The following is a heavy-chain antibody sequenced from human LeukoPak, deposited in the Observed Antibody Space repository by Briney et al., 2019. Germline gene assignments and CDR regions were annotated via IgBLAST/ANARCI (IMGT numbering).Heavy chain of an antibody. Sequence: GESLRISCKGSGFIFNTYWISWVRQMPGKGLEWMGIVDPTDSDVDYSPSFQGHVTISSDTSTSTVYLQWSSLKASDTAVYCCARRARYHSSFPLDFWGQGTQVIVSS. CDR1: GFIFNTYW. V-gene: IGHV5-10-1*01. CDR2: VDPTDSDV. CDR3: ARRARYHSSFPLDF. J-gene: IGHJ4*02. D-gene: IGHD6-13*01.